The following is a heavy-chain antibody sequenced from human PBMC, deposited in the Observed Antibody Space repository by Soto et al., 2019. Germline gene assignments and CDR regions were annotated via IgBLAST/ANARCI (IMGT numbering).Heavy chain of an antibody. V-gene: IGHV1-69*01. J-gene: IGHJ6*02. CDR1: GDIFDTYT. CDR2: VSPVLQIT. Sequence: QVQLVQSGAEVRSPGSSVKLSYKASGDIFDTYTINWVRQAPGQGLEWLGGVSPVLQITNSAQKFQGRLTFTADEGSRTAFLEVSSLRSEDTAVYYCARDHIKKLPGYGMDVWGPGTTVTVSS. CDR3: ARDHIKKLPGYGMDV. D-gene: IGHD1-20*01.